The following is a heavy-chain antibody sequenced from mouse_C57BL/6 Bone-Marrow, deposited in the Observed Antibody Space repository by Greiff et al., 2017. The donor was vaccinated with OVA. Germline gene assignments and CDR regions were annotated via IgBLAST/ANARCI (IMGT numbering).Heavy chain of an antibody. V-gene: IGHV5-4*01. J-gene: IGHJ4*01. CDR1: GFTFSSYA. CDR2: ISDGGSYT. CDR3: ARLLRRDYAMDY. Sequence: EVQLVESGGGLVKPGGSLKLSCAASGFTFSSYAMSWVRQTPEQRLEWVATISDGGSYTYYPDNVKGRFTISRDNAKNNLYLQMSHLKSEDTAMYYCARLLRRDYAMDYWGQGTSVTVSS. D-gene: IGHD2-12*01.